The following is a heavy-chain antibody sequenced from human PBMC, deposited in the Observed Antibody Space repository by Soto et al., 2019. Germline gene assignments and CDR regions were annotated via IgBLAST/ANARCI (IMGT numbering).Heavy chain of an antibody. CDR3: AHSLEDYYGSGSYFDY. CDR1: GFSLSTSGVG. V-gene: IGHV2-5*01. Sequence: QITLKESGPTLVKPTQTLTLTCTFSGFSLSTSGVGVGWIRQPPGKALEWLALIYWNDDKRYSPSLKSRLTITKDTSKNQVVLTMTNMDPVDTATYYCAHSLEDYYGSGSYFDYWGQGTPVTVSS. J-gene: IGHJ4*02. CDR2: IYWNDDK. D-gene: IGHD3-10*01.